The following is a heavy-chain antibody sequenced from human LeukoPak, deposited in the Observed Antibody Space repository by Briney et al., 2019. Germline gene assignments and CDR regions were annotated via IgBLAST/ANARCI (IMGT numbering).Heavy chain of an antibody. Sequence: GGSLRLSCAASGFTFSNYAMSWVRQAPGKGLVWVSRIKTDGSDTSYADSVKGRFTISRDNAKSTLYLQMNSLRADDTAVYFCARGSYGLAYWGQGTLVTVSS. CDR1: GFTFSNYA. CDR3: ARGSYGLAY. CDR2: IKTDGSDT. D-gene: IGHD3-10*01. J-gene: IGHJ4*02. V-gene: IGHV3-74*01.